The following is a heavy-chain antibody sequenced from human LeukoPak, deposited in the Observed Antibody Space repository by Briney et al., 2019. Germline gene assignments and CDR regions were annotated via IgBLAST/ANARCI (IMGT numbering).Heavy chain of an antibody. CDR3: ARGYGSGSYST. V-gene: IGHV4-4*07. CDR2: TSTSVPT. D-gene: IGHD3-10*01. Sequence: SETLSLTCIVSGVSTSSGYWSWIRQPAGKGLEWMGHTSTSVPTYYNPSLKSRVTMSLDTSENHFSLKLNSVTAADTAVYYCARGYGSGSYSTWGQGTLVTISS. J-gene: IGHJ5*02. CDR1: GVSTSSGY.